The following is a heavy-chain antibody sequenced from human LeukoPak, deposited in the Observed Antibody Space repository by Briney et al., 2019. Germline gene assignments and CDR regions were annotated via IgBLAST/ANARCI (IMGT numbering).Heavy chain of an antibody. CDR3: ARDPGYDFWSGYYNWFDP. J-gene: IGHJ5*02. CDR2: IIPIFGTA. CDR1: GYTFTSYY. Sequence: ASVKVSCKASGYTFTSYYMHWVRQAPGQGLEWMGGIIPIFGTANYAQKFQGRVTITADESTSTAYMELSSLRSDDTAVYYCARDPGYDFWSGYYNWFDPWGQGTLVTVSS. V-gene: IGHV1-69*13. D-gene: IGHD3-3*01.